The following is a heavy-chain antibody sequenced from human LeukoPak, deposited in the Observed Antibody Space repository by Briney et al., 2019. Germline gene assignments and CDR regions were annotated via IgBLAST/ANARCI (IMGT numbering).Heavy chain of an antibody. J-gene: IGHJ4*02. CDR3: ARGGYDFWSGYSGPLDY. CDR2: INHCGST. CDR1: GGSFSGYY. V-gene: IGHV4-34*01. Sequence: SETLSLTCAVYGGSFSGYYWSWIRQPPRKGLEWVGEINHCGSTNYNPSLKSRVPISVDTSKNQFSLKLSSVTAADTAVYYCARGGYDFWSGYSGPLDYWGQGTLVTVSS. D-gene: IGHD3-3*01.